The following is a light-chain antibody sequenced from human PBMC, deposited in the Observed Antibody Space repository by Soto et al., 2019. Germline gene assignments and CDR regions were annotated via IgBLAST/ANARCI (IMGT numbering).Light chain of an antibody. Sequence: QLVLTQSPSASASLGASVKLTCTLSSGHSSYAIAWHQQQPEKGPRYSMKLNSDGSHSKGDGIPDRFSGSSSGAERYLTISSLQSEDEADYYCQTWGTGLLVFGGGTQLTVL. CDR3: QTWGTGLLV. J-gene: IGLJ3*02. V-gene: IGLV4-69*01. CDR1: SGHSSYA. CDR2: LNSDGSH.